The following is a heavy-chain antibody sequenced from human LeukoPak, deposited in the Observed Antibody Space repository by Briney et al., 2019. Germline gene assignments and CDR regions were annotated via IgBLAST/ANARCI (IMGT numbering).Heavy chain of an antibody. Sequence: ASVKISCKASGGTFSSYAISWVRQAPGQGLEWMGGIIPIFGTANYAQKFQGRVTITPDESTSTAYMELSSLRSEDTGVYYCARAEVVTIFGLVIKYNWFDPWGQGTLVTVSS. J-gene: IGHJ5*02. CDR3: ARAEVVTIFGLVIKYNWFDP. D-gene: IGHD3-3*01. CDR2: IIPIFGTA. V-gene: IGHV1-69*13. CDR1: GGTFSSYA.